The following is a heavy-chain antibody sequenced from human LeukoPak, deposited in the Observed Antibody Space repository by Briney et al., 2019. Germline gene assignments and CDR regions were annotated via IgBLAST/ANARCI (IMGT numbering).Heavy chain of an antibody. J-gene: IGHJ2*01. CDR3: VRGALPGDNWYFDL. CDR1: GFPFAAYD. CDR2: FGSAGDT. Sequence: GGSLRLSCATSGFPFAAYDMHWVRQAPGKGLEWVSAFGSAGDTYYPGAVKGRFTISRDYAKNSLYLQMNNLRAGDTAVYFCVRGALPGDNWYFDLWGRGTLVTVSS. V-gene: IGHV3-13*01.